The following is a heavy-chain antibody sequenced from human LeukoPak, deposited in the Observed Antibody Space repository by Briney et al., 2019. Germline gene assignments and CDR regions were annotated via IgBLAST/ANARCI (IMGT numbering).Heavy chain of an antibody. Sequence: ASVKVSCKASGYTFTGYYMHWVRQAPGQGLEWMGWINPNSGGTNYAQRFQGRVTLTRDMSINTAYMELSSLRSDDTAVDYCARELHDTSSPHGFWGQGTLVTVSS. CDR1: GYTFTGYY. V-gene: IGHV1-2*02. CDR3: ARELHDTSSPHGF. D-gene: IGHD2-2*01. J-gene: IGHJ4*02. CDR2: INPNSGGT.